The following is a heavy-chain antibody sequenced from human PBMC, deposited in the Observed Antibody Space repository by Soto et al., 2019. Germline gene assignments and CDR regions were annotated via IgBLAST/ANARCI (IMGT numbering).Heavy chain of an antibody. D-gene: IGHD3-3*01. CDR2: IWYDGSNK. CDR3: ARETRYDFWSGYLVY. J-gene: IGHJ4*02. CDR1: GFTFSSYG. Sequence: GSLRLSCAASGFTFSSYGMHWVRQAPGKGLEWVAVIWYDGSNKYYADSVKGRFTISRDNSKNTLYLQMNSLRAEDTAVYYCARETRYDFWSGYLVYWGQGTLVTVSS. V-gene: IGHV3-33*01.